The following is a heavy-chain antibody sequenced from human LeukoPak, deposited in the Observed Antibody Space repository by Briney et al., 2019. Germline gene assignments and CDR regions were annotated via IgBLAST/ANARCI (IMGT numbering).Heavy chain of an antibody. CDR2: IYYSGIT. CDR3: ARGYGDYVGAFTWFDP. V-gene: IGHV4-30-4*07. J-gene: IGHJ5*02. Sequence: SKTLSLTCAVSGDSISSGGYSWSWIRQPPGKGLEWIGYIYYSGITYYNPYLKSRVTISVDTSKNQFSLNLSSVTAADTAVYYCARGYGDYVGAFTWFDPWGQGTLVTVSS. CDR1: GDSISSGGYS. D-gene: IGHD4-17*01.